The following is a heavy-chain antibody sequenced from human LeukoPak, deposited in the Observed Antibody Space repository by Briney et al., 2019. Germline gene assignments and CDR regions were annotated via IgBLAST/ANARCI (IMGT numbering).Heavy chain of an antibody. CDR1: GFTFRSYE. V-gene: IGHV3-48*03. Sequence: GGSLRLSCAASGFTFRSYEMNWVRQAPGKGLEWVSYISGSGSTIYYADSVKGRFTISRDNAQDSLFLQMNSLRAEDTAVYYCAHVKPRCGSGFDIWGQGTMVTVSS. D-gene: IGHD3-3*01. CDR3: AHVKPRCGSGFDI. J-gene: IGHJ3*02. CDR2: ISGSGSTI.